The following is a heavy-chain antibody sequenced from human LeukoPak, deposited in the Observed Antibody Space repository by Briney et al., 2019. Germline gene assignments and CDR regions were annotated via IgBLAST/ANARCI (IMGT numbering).Heavy chain of an antibody. CDR1: GFTFSSYA. Sequence: GGSLRLSCAASGFTFSSYAMHWVRQAPGKGLEWVGVISYDGSNKYYADSVKGRFTISRDNSKNTLYLQMNSLRAEDTAVYYCARDRYSGYDFDYWGQGTLVTVSS. CDR3: ARDRYSGYDFDY. J-gene: IGHJ4*02. V-gene: IGHV3-30-3*01. CDR2: ISYDGSNK. D-gene: IGHD5-12*01.